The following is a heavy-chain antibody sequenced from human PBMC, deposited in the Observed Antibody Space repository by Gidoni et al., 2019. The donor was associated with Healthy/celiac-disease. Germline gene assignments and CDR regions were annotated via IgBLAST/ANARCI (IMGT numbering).Heavy chain of an antibody. Sequence: QVQLVQSGAEVKKPGASVKVSCKASGSTFTRYGISWVRQAHGQGREWMGWISAYNGNTNYAQKRQGRVTMTTDTSTSTAYMELRSLRADDTAVYYCASGSNCGGDCYHFDYWGQGTLVTVSS. CDR3: ASGSNCGGDCYHFDY. J-gene: IGHJ4*02. D-gene: IGHD2-21*02. CDR2: ISAYNGNT. CDR1: GSTFTRYG. V-gene: IGHV1-18*01.